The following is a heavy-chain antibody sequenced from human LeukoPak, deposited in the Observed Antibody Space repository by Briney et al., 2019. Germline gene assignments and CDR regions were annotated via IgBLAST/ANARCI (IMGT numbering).Heavy chain of an antibody. J-gene: IGHJ4*02. CDR1: GFTFSSYS. V-gene: IGHV3-21*06. D-gene: IGHD1-26*01. CDR2: ISSSSSYI. CDR3: ARALWELRSSAYFDH. Sequence: PGGSLRLSCAASGFTFSSYSMNWVRQAPGKGLEWVSSISSSSSYIYYADSVKGRFTISRDNAKSSLYLQMNSLRDEDTAIYFCARALWELRSSAYFDHWGQGTLVTVSS.